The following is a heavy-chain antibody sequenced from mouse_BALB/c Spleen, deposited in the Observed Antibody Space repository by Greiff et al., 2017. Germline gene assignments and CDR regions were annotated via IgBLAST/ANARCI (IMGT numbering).Heavy chain of an antibody. CDR2: INPSNGRT. Sequence: QVQLQQPGAELVKPGASVKLSCKASGYTFTSYWMHWVKQRPGQGLEWIGEINPSNGRTNYNEKFKSKATLTVDKSSSTAYMQLSSLTSEDAAVYDCASEVLHWGQGTTLTVSS. CDR3: ASEVLH. CDR1: GYTFTSYW. V-gene: IGHV1S81*02. J-gene: IGHJ2*01. D-gene: IGHD1-1*01.